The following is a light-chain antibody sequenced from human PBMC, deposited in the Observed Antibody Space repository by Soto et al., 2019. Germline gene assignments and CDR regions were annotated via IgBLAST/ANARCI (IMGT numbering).Light chain of an antibody. CDR3: SSYTSGSTLVV. V-gene: IGLV2-14*01. CDR1: SSDVGGYNS. CDR2: EVT. Sequence: QSALTQPASVSGSPGQSITFSCTGTSSDVGGYNSVSWYQQHPGKAPKLMIYEVTNRPSGLSNRFSGSKSGDTASLTISGLQAEDEADYYCSSYTSGSTLVVFGGGTKLTVL. J-gene: IGLJ2*01.